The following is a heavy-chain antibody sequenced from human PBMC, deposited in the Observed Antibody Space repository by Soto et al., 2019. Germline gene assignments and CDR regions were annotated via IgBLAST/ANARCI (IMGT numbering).Heavy chain of an antibody. CDR3: ARDLSH. CDR2: INGASSTT. CDR1: GFPFSSYA. J-gene: IGHJ4*02. Sequence: DVQLVGSGGGLVQPGGSLRLSCVASGFPFSSYAMHWVRQAPGKGLEWISYINGASSTTFYADSVKGRFTVSRDNAKNSLNLQMSSLRHEDTAFDYCARDLSHWGQGVRVTVSS. V-gene: IGHV3-48*02.